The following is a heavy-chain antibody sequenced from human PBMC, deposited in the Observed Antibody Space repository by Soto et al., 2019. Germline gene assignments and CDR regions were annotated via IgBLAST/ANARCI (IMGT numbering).Heavy chain of an antibody. D-gene: IGHD5-12*01. CDR1: GGSISTYY. J-gene: IGHJ6*03. Sequence: SETLSLTCTVSGGSISTYYWNWIRQPPGKGLEWVGYIFYSGSTNYNPSLKSRVIISVDTSKNQLSLKVSSVTAADTAIYYCARSSTKYYYYMDVWGKGTTVTVSS. V-gene: IGHV4-59*08. CDR3: ARSSTKYYYYMDV. CDR2: IFYSGST.